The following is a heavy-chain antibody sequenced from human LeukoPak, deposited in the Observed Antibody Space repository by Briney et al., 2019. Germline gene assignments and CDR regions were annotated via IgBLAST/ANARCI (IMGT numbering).Heavy chain of an antibody. CDR2: ISYDGSNK. J-gene: IGHJ6*02. CDR1: GFTFSSYA. D-gene: IGHD2-2*01. CDR3: AREEVVPAANAGPYYYYYGMDV. V-gene: IGHV3-30-3*01. Sequence: GRSLRLSCAASGFTFSSYAMHWVRQAPGKGLEWVAVISYDGSNKYYADSVKGRFTISRDNSKNTLYLQMNSLRAEDTAVYYCAREEVVPAANAGPYYYYYGMDVWGQGTTVTVSS.